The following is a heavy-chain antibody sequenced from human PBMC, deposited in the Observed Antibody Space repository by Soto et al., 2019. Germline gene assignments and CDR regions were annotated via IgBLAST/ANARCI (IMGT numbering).Heavy chain of an antibody. CDR1: GYTFTSYG. CDR3: ARDGYSHFLQGNYFDY. D-gene: IGHD5-18*01. J-gene: IGHJ4*02. CDR2: ISTYNGNT. Sequence: QVQLVQSGAEVQKPGASVKVSCKASGYTFTSYGLNWVRQAPGQGLEWLGWISTYNGNTRYAQTLQGRVTVTTDMSTRTTYMELRSLSSDDTAVYYCARDGYSHFLQGNYFDYWGQGSLVTVSS. V-gene: IGHV1-18*01.